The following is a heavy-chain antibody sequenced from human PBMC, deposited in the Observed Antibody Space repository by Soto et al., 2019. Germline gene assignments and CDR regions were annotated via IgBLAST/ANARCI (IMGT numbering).Heavy chain of an antibody. CDR1: GGSFSGYY. V-gene: IGHV4-34*01. D-gene: IGHD2-2*01. J-gene: IGHJ3*02. CDR2: INHSGST. Sequence: SETLSLTCAVYGGSFSGYYWSWIRQPPGKGLEWIGEINHSGSTNYNPSLKSRVTISVDTSKNQFSLKLSSVTAADTAVYYCARGSKTQDCSSTSCYAFDIWGQGTMVTVSS. CDR3: ARGSKTQDCSSTSCYAFDI.